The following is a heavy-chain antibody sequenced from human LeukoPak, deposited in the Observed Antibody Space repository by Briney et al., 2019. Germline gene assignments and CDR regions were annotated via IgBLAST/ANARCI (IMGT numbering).Heavy chain of an antibody. Sequence: GGSLRLSCAASGFTFSTYALTWVRQAPEKGLEWVSSISGSGGSTYYADSVKGRFTISRDNSKSTLYLQMNSLRAEDTAVYFCAKDIMTGTTGWLDPWGQGTLVTVSS. CDR1: GFTFSTYA. D-gene: IGHD1-7*01. J-gene: IGHJ5*02. CDR3: AKDIMTGTTGWLDP. V-gene: IGHV3-23*01. CDR2: ISGSGGST.